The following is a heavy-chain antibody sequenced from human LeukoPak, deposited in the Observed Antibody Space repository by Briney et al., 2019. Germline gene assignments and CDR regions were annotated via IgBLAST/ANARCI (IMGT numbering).Heavy chain of an antibody. D-gene: IGHD2-2*01. CDR2: INTNTGNP. CDR3: ARGTIVVVPAAMNY. V-gene: IGHV7-4-1*02. Sequence: ASVKVSCKASGYIFTNYGISWVRQAPGQGLEWMGWINTNTGNPTYAQGFTGRFVFSLDTSVSTAYLQISSLKAEDTAVYYCARGTIVVVPAAMNYWGQGTLVTVSS. CDR1: GYIFTNYG. J-gene: IGHJ4*02.